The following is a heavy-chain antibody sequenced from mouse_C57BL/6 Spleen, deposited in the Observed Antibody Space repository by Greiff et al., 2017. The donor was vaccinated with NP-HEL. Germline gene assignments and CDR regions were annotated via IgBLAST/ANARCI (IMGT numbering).Heavy chain of an antibody. CDR3: ARITTVVAYYAMDY. D-gene: IGHD1-1*01. V-gene: IGHV1-82*01. CDR2: IYPGDGDT. CDR1: GYAFSSSW. Sequence: VQLQESGPELVKPGASVKISCKASGYAFSSSWMNWVKQRPGKGLEWIGRIYPGDGDTNYNGKFKGKATLTADKSSSTAYMQLSSLTSEDSAVYFCARITTVVAYYAMDYWGQGTSVTVSS. J-gene: IGHJ4*01.